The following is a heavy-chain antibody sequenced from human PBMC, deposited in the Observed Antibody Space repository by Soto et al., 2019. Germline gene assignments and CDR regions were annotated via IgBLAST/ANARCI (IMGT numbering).Heavy chain of an antibody. CDR3: GRDLTSNANCIDP. CDR1: GDPLHIGGYY. D-gene: IGHD2-2*01. J-gene: IGHJ5*02. V-gene: IGHV4-31*03. Sequence: SETLSLTCSVSGDPLHIGGYYWTWIRQRPGEGLEWMGYIYYTGKTYYNPSLESRLTMSVDRSKNQFSLKLNSVTAADTAVYYCGRDLTSNANCIDPWGQGTLVTVSS. CDR2: IYYTGKT.